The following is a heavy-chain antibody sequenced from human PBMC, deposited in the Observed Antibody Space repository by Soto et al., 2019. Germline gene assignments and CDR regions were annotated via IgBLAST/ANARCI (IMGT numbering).Heavy chain of an antibody. CDR3: GRDLTSNANCIDP. CDR1: GDPLHIGGYY. D-gene: IGHD2-2*01. J-gene: IGHJ5*02. V-gene: IGHV4-31*03. Sequence: SETLSLTCSVSGDPLHIGGYYWTWIRQRPGEGLEWMGYIYYTGKTYYNPSLESRLTMSVDRSKNQFSLKLNSVTAADTAVYYCGRDLTSNANCIDPWGQGTLVTVSS. CDR2: IYYTGKT.